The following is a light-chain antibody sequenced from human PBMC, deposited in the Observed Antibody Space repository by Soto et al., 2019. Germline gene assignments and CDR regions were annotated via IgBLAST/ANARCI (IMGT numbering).Light chain of an antibody. CDR3: LQHHSYPWT. CDR2: AAS. Sequence: DIPMTQSPSSLSASLGDRVTITCRASQDIRNDLGWYQQKPWKAPKRLIYAASSLQSGVPSRFSGGGAGTEFTLTISSLQPEDFATYYCLQHHSYPWTFGQGTKVEIK. V-gene: IGKV1-17*01. J-gene: IGKJ1*01. CDR1: QDIRND.